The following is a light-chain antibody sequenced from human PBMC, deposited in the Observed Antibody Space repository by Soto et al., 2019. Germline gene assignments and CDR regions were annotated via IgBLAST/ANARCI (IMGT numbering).Light chain of an antibody. CDR1: QSLLDSNGNNC. Sequence: DSVMIPSPLALSDSHGEPASISCRSRQSLLDSNGNNCVDWYLQKPGQCPQLLLYLGSNRHSEVPDRFSGSGSGTEFKLKISRVQAGDFGVYYCIQALQAPRRTFGGGTKVDIK. J-gene: IGKJ4*01. CDR2: LGS. V-gene: IGKV2-28*01. CDR3: IQALQAPRRT.